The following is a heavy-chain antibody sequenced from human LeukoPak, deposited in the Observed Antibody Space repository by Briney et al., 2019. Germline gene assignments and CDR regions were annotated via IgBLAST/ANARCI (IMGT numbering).Heavy chain of an antibody. CDR2: ISYDGSNK. V-gene: IGHV3-30*04. Sequence: GGSLRLSCAASGFTFSSFAMHWVRPAPGKGLEWVAVISYDGSNKYYADSVKGRFTISRDNSKNTLYLQMNSLRAEDTAVFYCARDRASGSPAGFDYWGQGTLVTVSS. CDR3: ARDRASGSPAGFDY. D-gene: IGHD3-10*01. J-gene: IGHJ4*02. CDR1: GFTFSSFA.